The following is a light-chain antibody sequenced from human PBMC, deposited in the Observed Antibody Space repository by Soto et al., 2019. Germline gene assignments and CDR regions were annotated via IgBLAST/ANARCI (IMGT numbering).Light chain of an antibody. J-gene: IGKJ1*01. CDR3: QQYSSWWT. Sequence: EIVLTQSPGTLSLSPGERATLSCRTSQSVSSTYLAWYQQKPGQAPRLLIFGASSRATGIPDRFSGSGSGTDFTLTISRLEPEDFAVYFCQQYSSWWTFGQGTKVEMK. V-gene: IGKV3-20*01. CDR2: GAS. CDR1: QSVSSTY.